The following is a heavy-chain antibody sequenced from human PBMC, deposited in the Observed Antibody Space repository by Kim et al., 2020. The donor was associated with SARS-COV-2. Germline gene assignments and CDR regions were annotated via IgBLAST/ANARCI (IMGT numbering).Heavy chain of an antibody. D-gene: IGHD6-19*01. J-gene: IGHJ4*02. V-gene: IGHV3-49*03. CDR1: GFTFGDYA. Sequence: GGSLRLSCTASGFTFGDYAMSWFRQAPGKGLEWVGFIRSKAYGGTPEYAASVKGRFTISRDDSKSIAYLQMNSLKTEDTAVYYCTREPSWSIAVAGQIPYYFDYWGQGTLVTVSS. CDR3: TREPSWSIAVAGQIPYYFDY. CDR2: IRSKAYGGTP.